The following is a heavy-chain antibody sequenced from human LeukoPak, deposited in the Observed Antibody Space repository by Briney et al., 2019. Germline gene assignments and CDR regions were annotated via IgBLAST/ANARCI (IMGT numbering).Heavy chain of an antibody. CDR3: ARGLWFGELDY. D-gene: IGHD3-10*01. J-gene: IGHJ4*02. CDR2: IYYSGST. CDR1: GGSISNYD. Sequence: AETLSLTCTVSGGSISNYDWSWIRQPPGKGLEWIGYIYYSGSTNYKHSLKSRVTISVDTSKNQFSLKLSSVTAADTAVYYCARGLWFGELDYWGQGTLVTVSS. V-gene: IGHV4-59*08.